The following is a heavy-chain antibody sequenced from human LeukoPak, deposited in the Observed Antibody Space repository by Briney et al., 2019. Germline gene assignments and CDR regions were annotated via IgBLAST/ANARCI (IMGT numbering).Heavy chain of an antibody. J-gene: IGHJ4*02. D-gene: IGHD6-19*01. CDR1: GGSISSYY. V-gene: IGHV4-34*01. CDR3: ARGGTAVSGWYKTVYYFDY. CDR2: INHSGST. Sequence: TSETLSLTCTVSGGSISSYYWSWIRQPPGKGLEWIGEINHSGSTNYNPSLKSRVTISVDTSKNQFSLKLSSVTAADTAVYYCARGGTAVSGWYKTVYYFDYWGQGTLVTVSS.